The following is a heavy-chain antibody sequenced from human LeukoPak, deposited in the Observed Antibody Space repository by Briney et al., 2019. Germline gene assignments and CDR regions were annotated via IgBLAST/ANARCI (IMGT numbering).Heavy chain of an antibody. D-gene: IGHD4-17*01. Sequence: PGGSLRLSCAASGFSFSSYSMNWVRQAPGKGLEWVSSISSSSSYIYYADSVKGRSTISRDNAKNSLYLQMNSLRAEDTAVYYCAREDYGDEGDYWGQGTLVTVSS. V-gene: IGHV3-21*01. CDR1: GFSFSSYS. CDR2: ISSSSSYI. CDR3: AREDYGDEGDY. J-gene: IGHJ4*02.